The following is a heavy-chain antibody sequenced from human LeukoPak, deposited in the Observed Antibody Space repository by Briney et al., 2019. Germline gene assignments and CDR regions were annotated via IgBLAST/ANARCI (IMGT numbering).Heavy chain of an antibody. J-gene: IGHJ4*02. Sequence: GGSLRLSCAASGFTFRSYGMHWVRQAPGKGLEWVAVISYDGSNKYYADSVKGRFTTSRDNSKNTLYLQMNSLRAEDTAVFYCARELGTGFDSWGQGTLVTVSS. V-gene: IGHV3-30*03. CDR1: GFTFRSYG. CDR3: ARELGTGFDS. CDR2: ISYDGSNK.